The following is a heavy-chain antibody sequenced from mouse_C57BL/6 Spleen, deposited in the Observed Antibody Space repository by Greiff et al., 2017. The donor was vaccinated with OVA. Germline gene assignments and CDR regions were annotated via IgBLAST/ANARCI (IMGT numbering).Heavy chain of an antibody. V-gene: IGHV5-4*01. Sequence: EVQVLESGGGLVKPGGSLKLSCAASGFTFSSYAMSWVRQTPEKRLEWVATISDGGGYTYYPDNVKGRFTISRDNAKNNLYLQMSHLKSEDTAMYYCARDSWDDYFDYWGQGTTLTVSS. D-gene: IGHD4-1*01. CDR3: ARDSWDDYFDY. J-gene: IGHJ2*01. CDR2: ISDGGGYT. CDR1: GFTFSSYA.